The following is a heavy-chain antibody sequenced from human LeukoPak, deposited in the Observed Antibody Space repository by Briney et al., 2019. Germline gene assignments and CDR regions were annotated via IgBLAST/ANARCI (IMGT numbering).Heavy chain of an antibody. D-gene: IGHD6-19*01. V-gene: IGHV1-2*02. CDR1: GYTYTDYF. CDR3: ARGVAGTPLTDY. J-gene: IGHJ4*02. Sequence: ASVKVSCKSCGYTYTDYFGHWVRQAPGKGLEWMGWINPNSGGTNYAQKFQGRVTMTRDTSISIAYMELSRLRSDDTAVYYCARGVAGTPLTDYWGQGTLVTVSS. CDR2: INPNSGGT.